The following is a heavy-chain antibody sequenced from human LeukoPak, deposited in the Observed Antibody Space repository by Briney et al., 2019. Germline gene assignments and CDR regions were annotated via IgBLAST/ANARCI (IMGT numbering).Heavy chain of an antibody. V-gene: IGHV4-59*11. J-gene: IGHJ3*02. Sequence: SETLSLTCTVSGDSMGSHYWSWIRQPPGKGLEWIGYMYYSGTTNYNPSLKSRVSISVDTSKNQFSLKLSSVTAADTAVYYCARANYYDSSGYYYAGDAFDIWGQGTMVTVSP. D-gene: IGHD3-22*01. CDR2: MYYSGTT. CDR3: ARANYYDSSGYYYAGDAFDI. CDR1: GDSMGSHY.